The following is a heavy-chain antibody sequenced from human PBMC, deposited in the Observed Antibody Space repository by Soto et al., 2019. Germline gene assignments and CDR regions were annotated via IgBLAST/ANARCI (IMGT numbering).Heavy chain of an antibody. Sequence: QVHLVQSGAEVKKPGASVKVSCKASGYTFTSYGISWVRQAPGQGLEWMGWISVYNGNTIYAQKFQDRVTMTADTSTSTDYMELRSLRSDDTAVYYCAREFYGSGSLAGVNWFDPWGQGTLVTVSS. CDR2: ISVYNGNT. D-gene: IGHD3-10*01. J-gene: IGHJ5*02. V-gene: IGHV1-18*01. CDR3: AREFYGSGSLAGVNWFDP. CDR1: GYTFTSYG.